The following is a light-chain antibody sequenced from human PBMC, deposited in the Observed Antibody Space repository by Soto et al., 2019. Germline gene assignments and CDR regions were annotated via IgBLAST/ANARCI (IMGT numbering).Light chain of an antibody. CDR2: GTS. V-gene: IGKV3-20*01. J-gene: IGKJ4*01. CDR3: QQYGSSPLT. CDR1: QSVSSSY. Sequence: EIVMTQSPGTLSLSPGEGATLSCRASQSVSSSYIAWYQQRPGQAPRLLIYGTSTRASGTPDRFSGSGSGTDFTLTITRLEPEDFAVYYCQQYGSSPLTFGGGTKVDIK.